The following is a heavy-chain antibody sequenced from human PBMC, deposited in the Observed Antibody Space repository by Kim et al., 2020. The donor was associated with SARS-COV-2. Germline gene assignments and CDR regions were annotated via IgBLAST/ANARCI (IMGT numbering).Heavy chain of an antibody. V-gene: IGHV1-46*01. Sequence: ASVKVSCKASGYTFTSYYMHWVRQAPGQGLEWMGIINPSGGSTSYAQKFQGRVTMTRDTSTSTVYMELSSLRSEDTAVYYCARDREYYYDSSGYYLLDAFDIRGQGTMVTVSS. D-gene: IGHD3-22*01. CDR1: GYTFTSYY. J-gene: IGHJ3*02. CDR3: ARDREYYYDSSGYYLLDAFDI. CDR2: INPSGGST.